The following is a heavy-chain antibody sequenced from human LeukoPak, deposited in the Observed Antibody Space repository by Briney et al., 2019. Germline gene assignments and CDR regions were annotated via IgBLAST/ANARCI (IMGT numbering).Heavy chain of an antibody. J-gene: IGHJ4*02. V-gene: IGHV3-23*01. D-gene: IGHD6-13*01. CDR2: ITDIGGNT. CDR3: AKKKTNTWYAFDY. Sequence: PGGSLRLSCAASGFTFSDYYMSWIRQAPGKGLEWVSGITDIGGNTYYADSVKGRFTISRDNPRNTLYLQMNSLRADDTALYYCAKKKTNTWYAFDYWGQGALVTVSS. CDR1: GFTFSDYY.